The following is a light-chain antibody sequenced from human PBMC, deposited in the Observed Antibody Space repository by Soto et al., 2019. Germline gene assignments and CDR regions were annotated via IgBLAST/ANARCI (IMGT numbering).Light chain of an antibody. CDR1: SSDVGGYNY. J-gene: IGLJ1*01. V-gene: IGLV2-11*01. CDR2: DVS. CDR3: CSYAGSPLYV. Sequence: QAVVTQPRSVSGSPGQSVTISCTGTSSDVGGYNYVSWYQQHPGKAPKLMIYDVSKRPSGVPDRFSGSKSGNTASLTISGLQAEDEADYYCCSYAGSPLYVFGTGTKVTVL.